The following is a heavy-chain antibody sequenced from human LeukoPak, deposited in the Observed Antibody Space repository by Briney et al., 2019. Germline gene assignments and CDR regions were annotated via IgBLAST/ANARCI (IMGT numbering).Heavy chain of an antibody. CDR1: GGSISSGGYY. V-gene: IGHV4-31*03. J-gene: IGHJ3*02. Sequence: SETLSLTCTVSGGSISSGGYYWSWIRQHPGKGLEWIGYIYYSGSTYYNPSLKSRVTISVDTSKNQFSLKPSSVTAADTAVYYCARGAVTMIPKGAFDIWGQGTMVTVSS. CDR2: IYYSGST. CDR3: ARGAVTMIPKGAFDI. D-gene: IGHD3-22*01.